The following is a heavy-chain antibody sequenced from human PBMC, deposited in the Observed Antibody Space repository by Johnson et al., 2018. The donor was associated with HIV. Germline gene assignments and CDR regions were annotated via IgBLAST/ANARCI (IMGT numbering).Heavy chain of an antibody. Sequence: VQLVESGGGVVQPGRSLRLSCAASGFTFSSYAMHWVRQAPGKGLEWVSAISSSGSTIYYADSVKGRFTISRDNAKNSLYLQMNSLRAEDTAVYYCARDQSEVDAFDIWGQGTMVTVSS. CDR3: ARDQSEVDAFDI. J-gene: IGHJ3*02. CDR1: GFTFSSYA. V-gene: IGHV3-48*04. CDR2: ISSSGSTI.